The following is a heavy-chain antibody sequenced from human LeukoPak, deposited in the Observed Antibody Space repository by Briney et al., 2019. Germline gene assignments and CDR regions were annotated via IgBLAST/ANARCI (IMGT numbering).Heavy chain of an antibody. V-gene: IGHV1-24*01. CDR3: ARPSGSYYRSHFDY. J-gene: IGHJ4*02. Sequence: ASVKVSCKVSGYTLTELSMHWVRQAPGKGLEWMGGFDPEDGETIYAQKFQGRVTMTEDTSTDTAYMELSSLRSEDTAVYYCARPSGSYYRSHFDYWGQGTLVTVSS. CDR1: GYTLTELS. CDR2: FDPEDGET. D-gene: IGHD1-26*01.